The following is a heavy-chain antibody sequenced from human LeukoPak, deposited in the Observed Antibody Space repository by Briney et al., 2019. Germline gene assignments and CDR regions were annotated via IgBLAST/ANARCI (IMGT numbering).Heavy chain of an antibody. V-gene: IGHV3-21*01. J-gene: IGHJ6*03. D-gene: IGHD3-22*01. CDR2: IRPSGDNT. CDR1: GFTFSSYD. Sequence: GGSLRLSCAASGFTFSSYDMTWVRQAPGRGLEWVSSIRPSGDNTYYGDSVKGRFTISRDNAKNSLYLQMNSLRAEDTAVYSCARDGYYDSSNYEDYYYYYMDVWGKGTTVTVSS. CDR3: ARDGYYDSSNYEDYYYYYMDV.